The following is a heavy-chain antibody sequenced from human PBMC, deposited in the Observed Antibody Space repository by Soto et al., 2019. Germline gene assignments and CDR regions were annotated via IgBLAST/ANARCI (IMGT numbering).Heavy chain of an antibody. Sequence: QVQLVESGGGVVQPGRSLRLSCAASGFTFSSYAMHWVRQAPGKGMEGLAVISDDGSNKYYEDSVNGRFTISRDNSKNTLYLQMSSLRAEDTAVYYCARASLSYEYVWGRYSDYWGQGTLVTVSS. D-gene: IGHD3-16*01. V-gene: IGHV3-30-3*01. CDR2: ISDDGSNK. CDR1: GFTFSSYA. CDR3: ARASLSYEYVWGRYSDY. J-gene: IGHJ4*02.